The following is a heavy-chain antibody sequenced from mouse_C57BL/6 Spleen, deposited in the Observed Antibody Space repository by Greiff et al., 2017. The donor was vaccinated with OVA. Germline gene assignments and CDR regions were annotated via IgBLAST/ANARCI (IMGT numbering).Heavy chain of an antibody. CDR1: GYAFSSSW. V-gene: IGHV1-82*01. D-gene: IGHD4-1*01. CDR2: IYPGDGDT. Sequence: QVQLQQSGPELVKPGASVKISCKASGYAFSSSWMNWVKQRPGKGLEWIGRIYPGDGDTNYNGKFKGKATLTADKSSSTAYMQLSSLTSEDSAVYFCALTGNGDYWGQGTTLTVSS. CDR3: ALTGNGDY. J-gene: IGHJ2*01.